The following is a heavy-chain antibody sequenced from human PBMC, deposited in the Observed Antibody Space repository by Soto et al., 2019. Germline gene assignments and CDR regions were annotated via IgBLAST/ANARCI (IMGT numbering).Heavy chain of an antibody. CDR1: GGTFSSYA. CDR2: IIPIFGTA. V-gene: IGHV1-69*13. CDR3: ARGRITGTLAPNWFDP. Sequence: ASVKVSCKASGGTFSSYAISWVRQAPGQGLEWMGGIIPIFGTANYAQKFQGRVTITADESTSTAYLELSSLRSEDTAVYYCARGRITGTLAPNWFDPWGQGTLVTVSS. D-gene: IGHD1-7*01. J-gene: IGHJ5*02.